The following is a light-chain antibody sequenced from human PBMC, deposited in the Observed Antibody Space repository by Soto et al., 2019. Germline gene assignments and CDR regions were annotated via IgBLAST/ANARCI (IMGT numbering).Light chain of an antibody. CDR2: AAS. J-gene: IGKJ2*01. Sequence: DIQMTQSPSSLSASVGDRVTITCRASQPITNYLNWYQQKPGKAPKLLIYAASSLRSGVPSRFSGSGSGTNFTLTISSLQAEDFATYYCQQSYRTPFTFGQGSKLEIK. V-gene: IGKV1-39*01. CDR3: QQSYRTPFT. CDR1: QPITNY.